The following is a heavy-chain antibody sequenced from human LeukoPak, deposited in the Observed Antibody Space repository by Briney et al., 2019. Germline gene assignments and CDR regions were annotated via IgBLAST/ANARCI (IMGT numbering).Heavy chain of an antibody. CDR3: ARDREYYGSGSWFDP. CDR2: NNPNSGGT. J-gene: IGHJ5*02. Sequence: ASVKVSCKASGYTFTSYYIHWVRQAPGQGLEWMGWNNPNSGGTNYAQKFQGRVTMTRDTSISTPYMELSRLRSDDTAVYYCARDREYYGSGSWFDPWGQGTLVTVSS. D-gene: IGHD3-10*01. CDR1: GYTFTSYY. V-gene: IGHV1-2*02.